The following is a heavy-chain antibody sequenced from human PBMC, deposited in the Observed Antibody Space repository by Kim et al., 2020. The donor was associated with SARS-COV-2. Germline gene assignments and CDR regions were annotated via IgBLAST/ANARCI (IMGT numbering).Heavy chain of an antibody. CDR1: GFTFSNAW. Sequence: GGSLRLSCAASGFTFSNAWMSWVRQAPGKGLEWVGRIKSKTDGGTTDYAAPVKGRFTISRDDSKNTLYLQMNSLKTEDTDVYYCTSLLRYFDWLAVKDYYYGMDVGDQGTTDTVPS. CDR2: IKSKTDGGTT. CDR3: TSLLRYFDWLAVKDYYYGMDV. V-gene: IGHV3-15*01. J-gene: IGHJ6*02. D-gene: IGHD3-9*01.